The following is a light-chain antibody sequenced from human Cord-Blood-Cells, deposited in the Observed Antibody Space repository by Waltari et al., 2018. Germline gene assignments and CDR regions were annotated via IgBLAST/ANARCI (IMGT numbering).Light chain of an antibody. J-gene: IGKJ1*01. V-gene: IGKV3-15*01. Sequence: EIVMTQSPATLSVSTGERATFSCRASQSVSSNLAWYQQKPGQAPRLLIYGASTRATGIPASFSGSGSGTEFTLTISSLQSEDFAVYYCQQYNNWPPWTFGQGTKVEIK. CDR3: QQYNNWPPWT. CDR2: GAS. CDR1: QSVSSN.